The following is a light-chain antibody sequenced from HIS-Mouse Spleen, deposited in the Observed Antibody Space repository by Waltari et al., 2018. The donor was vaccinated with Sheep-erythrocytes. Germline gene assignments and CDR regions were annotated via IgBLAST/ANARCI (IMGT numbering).Light chain of an antibody. J-gene: IGLJ1*01. CDR3: CSYAGSYNHV. V-gene: IGLV2-11*01. CDR1: SSDVGGYNY. CDR2: DVS. Sequence: QSALTQPRSVSGSPGQSVTISCTGTSSDVGGYNYVSWYQQLPGKAPKLMIYDVSKRPSGVPDRFSGSKSGNTASLTISGLQAEDEADYYCCSYAGSYNHVSATGTKVTVL.